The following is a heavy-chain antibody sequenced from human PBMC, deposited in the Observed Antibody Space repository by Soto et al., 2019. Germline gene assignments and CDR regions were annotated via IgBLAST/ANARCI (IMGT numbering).Heavy chain of an antibody. CDR1: GYTFTSYY. J-gene: IGHJ4*02. Sequence: ASVKVSCKASGYTFTSYYMNWVRQAPGQGLEWMGIINPSGGSTSYAQKFQGRVTMTRDTSTSTVYMELSSLRSEDTAVYYCARDYYDSSGYYVFDYWGQGTLVTVSS. D-gene: IGHD3-22*01. CDR3: ARDYYDSSGYYVFDY. V-gene: IGHV1-46*01. CDR2: INPSGGST.